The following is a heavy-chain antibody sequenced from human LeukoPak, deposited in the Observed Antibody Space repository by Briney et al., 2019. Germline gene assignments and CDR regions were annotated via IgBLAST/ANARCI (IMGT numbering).Heavy chain of an antibody. CDR3: ARDPDSSGYYGPLDY. V-gene: IGHV1-18*01. J-gene: IGHJ4*02. D-gene: IGHD3-22*01. CDR1: GYTFTNYG. Sequence: ASVRVSCKASGYTFTNYGINWMRQAPGQGLEWMGWISGYDGKTNYAQNFQGRVAMTTDTSTSTVYVELRSLRSDDTAVYYCARDPDSSGYYGPLDYWGQGTLVTVSS. CDR2: ISGYDGKT.